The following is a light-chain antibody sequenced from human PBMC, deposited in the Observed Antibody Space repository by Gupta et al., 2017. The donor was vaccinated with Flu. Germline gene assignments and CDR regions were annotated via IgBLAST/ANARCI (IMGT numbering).Light chain of an antibody. Sequence: SVLTQPPSASATPGYRVPISCSGSSSTIATNAMNWYQQLPGSIPKLLIYSDNQRPAGVPDRFSASKSGTSASRAIVGLQSEEEATYYCAALDDSLHGVVFGGGTKLTVL. CDR2: SDN. J-gene: IGLJ2*01. V-gene: IGLV1-44*01. CDR1: SSTIATNA. CDR3: AALDDSLHGVV.